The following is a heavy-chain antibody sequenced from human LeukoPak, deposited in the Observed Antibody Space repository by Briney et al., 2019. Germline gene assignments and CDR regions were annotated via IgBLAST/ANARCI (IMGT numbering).Heavy chain of an antibody. J-gene: IGHJ4*02. CDR1: GFTFSSYA. CDR2: IRVSGSST. CDR3: AKYGPQDSGSSHFDY. D-gene: IGHD1-26*01. Sequence: GGSLRLSCAASGFTFSSYAMSWVRQAPGKGLEWVSAIRVSGSSTHYADSVKGRFTTSRDNSKNTLFLQMNSLRAEDTAIYYCAKYGPQDSGSSHFDYWGQGALVTVSS. V-gene: IGHV3-23*01.